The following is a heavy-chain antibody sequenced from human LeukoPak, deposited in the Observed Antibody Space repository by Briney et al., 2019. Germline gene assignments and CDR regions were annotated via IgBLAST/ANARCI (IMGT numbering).Heavy chain of an antibody. Sequence: PGGSLRLSCAASGFTFSSYGMHWVRQAPGKGLEWVAVISYDGSNKYYADSVKGRFTISRDNSKNTLYLQMNSLRAEDTAVYYCAKDPFSGYDLGVADYWGQGTLVTVS. D-gene: IGHD5-12*01. J-gene: IGHJ4*02. CDR2: ISYDGSNK. CDR3: AKDPFSGYDLGVADY. CDR1: GFTFSSYG. V-gene: IGHV3-30*18.